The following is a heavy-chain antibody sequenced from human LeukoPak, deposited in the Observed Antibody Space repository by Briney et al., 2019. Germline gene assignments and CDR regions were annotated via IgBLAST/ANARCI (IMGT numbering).Heavy chain of an antibody. D-gene: IGHD2-2*01. CDR3: AKDRESNIVLVPAAVDY. Sequence: PGGSLRLSCAASGFTFSSYGMHWVRQAPGKGLEWVAFIRYDGTNKYYADSVKGRFTISRDNSKNTLYLQMNSLRAGDTAVYYCAKDRESNIVLVPAAVDYWGQGTLDTVSS. V-gene: IGHV3-30*02. J-gene: IGHJ4*02. CDR1: GFTFSSYG. CDR2: IRYDGTNK.